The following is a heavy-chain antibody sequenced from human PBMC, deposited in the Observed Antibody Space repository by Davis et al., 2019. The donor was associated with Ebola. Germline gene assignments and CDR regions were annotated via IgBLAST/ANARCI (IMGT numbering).Heavy chain of an antibody. D-gene: IGHD6-13*01. Sequence: AASVKVSCKASGYTFNIYYMYWVRQAPGQGLEWMGIINPSGGTTSYAQKFQGRVTMTRDTSTSTVYMELNSLRSEDTAVYYWASPGRAAGAARYWGKGTLVTVSS. CDR3: ASPGRAAGAARY. CDR2: INPSGGTT. J-gene: IGHJ4*02. V-gene: IGHV1-46*02. CDR1: GYTFNIYY.